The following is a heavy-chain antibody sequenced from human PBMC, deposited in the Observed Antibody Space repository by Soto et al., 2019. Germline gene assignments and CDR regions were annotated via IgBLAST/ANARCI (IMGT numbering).Heavy chain of an antibody. CDR3: AKGVTIFGVAPRPWYYYGMDV. D-gene: IGHD3-3*01. J-gene: IGHJ6*02. CDR2: ISGSGGST. CDR1: GFTFSSYA. Sequence: GGSLRLSCAASGFTFSSYAMSWVRQAPGKGLEWVSAISGSGGSTYYADSVKGRFTISRDNSKNTLYLQMNSLRAEDTAVYYCAKGVTIFGVAPRPWYYYGMDVWGQGTTVTVSS. V-gene: IGHV3-23*01.